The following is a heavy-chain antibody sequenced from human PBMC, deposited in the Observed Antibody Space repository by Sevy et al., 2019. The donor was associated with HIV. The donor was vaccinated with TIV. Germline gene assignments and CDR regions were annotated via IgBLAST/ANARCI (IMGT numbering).Heavy chain of an antibody. Sequence: GESLKISCKGSGYRFTSYWIGWVRQMPGKGLEWMGIVYPGDSDTTYSPSFQGQVTISVDKSISTAYLQWNSLKASDTAMYYCARLPVAAAGLYYFDYWGQGTLVTVSS. CDR3: ARLPVAAAGLYYFDY. CDR1: GYRFTSYW. D-gene: IGHD6-13*01. CDR2: VYPGDSDT. V-gene: IGHV5-51*01. J-gene: IGHJ4*02.